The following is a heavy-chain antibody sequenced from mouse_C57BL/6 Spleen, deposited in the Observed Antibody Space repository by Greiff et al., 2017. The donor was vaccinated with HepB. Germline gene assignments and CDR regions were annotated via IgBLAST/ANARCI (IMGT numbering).Heavy chain of an antibody. CDR2: IDPANGNT. CDR3: ARSYYSNYFWFAY. J-gene: IGHJ3*01. V-gene: IGHV14-3*01. CDR1: GFNIKNTY. Sequence: EVKVEESVAELVRPGASVKLSCTASGFNIKNTYMHWVKQRPEQGLEWIGRIDPANGNTKYAPKFQGKATITADTSSNTAYLQLSSLTSEDTAIYYCARSYYSNYFWFAYWGQGTLVTVSA. D-gene: IGHD2-5*01.